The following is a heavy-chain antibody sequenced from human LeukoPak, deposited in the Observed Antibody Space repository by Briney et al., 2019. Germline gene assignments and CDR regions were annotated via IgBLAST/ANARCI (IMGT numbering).Heavy chain of an antibody. Sequence: PSETLSLTCTVSGGSISSGSYYWSWIRQPAGKGLEWIGRIYTSGSTNYNPSLKSRVTISVDTSKNQFSLKLSSVTAADTAVYYCAREGLAYCGGDCYSGNWFDPWGQGTLVTVYS. CDR2: IYTSGST. CDR3: AREGLAYCGGDCYSGNWFDP. V-gene: IGHV4-61*02. D-gene: IGHD2-21*01. CDR1: GGSISSGSYY. J-gene: IGHJ5*02.